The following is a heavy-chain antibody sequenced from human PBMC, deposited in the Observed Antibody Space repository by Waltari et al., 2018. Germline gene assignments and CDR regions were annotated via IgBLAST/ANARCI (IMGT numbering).Heavy chain of an antibody. V-gene: IGHV3-23*04. CDR2: IDTSGGST. Sequence: EVQLVESGGGLVQPGGSLRLSCSVSGFTFSDYGMSWVRQAPGKGLEWVSGIDTSGGSTSYADSVKGRFTTSRDNAKNTLYLQMTSLRADDTAVYYCAKDRSDGWFVDFWGPGALVTVSS. CDR3: AKDRSDGWFVDF. D-gene: IGHD6-19*01. CDR1: GFTFSDYG. J-gene: IGHJ4*02.